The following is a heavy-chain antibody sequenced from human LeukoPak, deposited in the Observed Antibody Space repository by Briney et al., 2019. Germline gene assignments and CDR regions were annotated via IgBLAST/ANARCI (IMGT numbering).Heavy chain of an antibody. V-gene: IGHV1-24*01. J-gene: IGHJ4*02. CDR1: GYTLTELS. D-gene: IGHD6-13*01. CDR3: ATVKIAAAGFFFDY. CDR2: FDPEGGET. Sequence: GASVKVSCKVSGYTLTELSMHWVRQAPGKGLEWMGGFDPEGGETIYAQKFQGRVTMAEDTSTDTAYMELSSLRSEDTAVYYCATVKIAAAGFFFDYWGQGTLVTVSS.